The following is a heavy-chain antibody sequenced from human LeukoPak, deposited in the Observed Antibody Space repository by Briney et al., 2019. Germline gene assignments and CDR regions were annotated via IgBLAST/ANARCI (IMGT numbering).Heavy chain of an antibody. V-gene: IGHV1-18*01. D-gene: IGHD6-19*01. Sequence: ASVTVSCKASGYTFTNYGITWVRQAPGQGLEWMGWISAYNGNTKYAQKFQGRVTMTTDTSTSTAYMELRSLRSDDTAVYYCARGQRAVADYWGQGTLVTVSS. CDR1: GYTFTNYG. CDR3: ARGQRAVADY. J-gene: IGHJ4*02. CDR2: ISAYNGNT.